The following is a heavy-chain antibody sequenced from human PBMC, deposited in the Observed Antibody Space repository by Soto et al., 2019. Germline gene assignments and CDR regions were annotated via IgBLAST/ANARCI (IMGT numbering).Heavy chain of an antibody. CDR3: ARTLSSSAENWFDP. D-gene: IGHD6-6*01. Sequence: SQTLSLTCAISADSVSSNSAAWNLIRQSPSRGLEWLGRTYYRSKWYNDYAVSVKSRITINPETSKNQFSLQLNSVTPEDTAVYFCARTLSSSAENWFDPWGQGTLVTVSS. J-gene: IGHJ5*02. CDR1: ADSVSSNSAA. CDR2: TYYRSKWYN. V-gene: IGHV6-1*01.